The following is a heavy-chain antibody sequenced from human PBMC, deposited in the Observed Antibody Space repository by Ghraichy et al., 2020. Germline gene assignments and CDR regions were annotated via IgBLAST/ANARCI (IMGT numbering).Heavy chain of an antibody. J-gene: IGHJ4*02. D-gene: IGHD3-22*01. Sequence: SETLSLTCTVSGGSISNYYWSWIRQPPGKGLEWIGYIYYSGTTNYNSSLKSRVTISVETSKNQFSLELDSVTAADTAVYYCARVNRYSDSSGYYSYYFDYWGQGTLVTVSS. CDR1: GGSISNYY. CDR2: IYYSGTT. CDR3: ARVNRYSDSSGYYSYYFDY. V-gene: IGHV4-59*01.